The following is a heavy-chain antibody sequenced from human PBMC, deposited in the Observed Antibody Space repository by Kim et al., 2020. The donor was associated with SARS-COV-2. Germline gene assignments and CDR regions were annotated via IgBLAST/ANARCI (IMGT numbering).Heavy chain of an antibody. CDR1: GFTFSNYI. V-gene: IGHV3-23*01. Sequence: GGSLRLSCAVSGFTFSNYIISWVRQAPGKGLEWVASSTGDDIDTYYADSVRGRFTISRDNSKNTLYLQMDSLRAEDTAKYYCAKDRRGGNILRYFDYWGQGTVVPVSS. D-gene: IGHD3-9*01. CDR3: AKDRRGGNILRYFDY. CDR2: STGDDIDT. J-gene: IGHJ4*02.